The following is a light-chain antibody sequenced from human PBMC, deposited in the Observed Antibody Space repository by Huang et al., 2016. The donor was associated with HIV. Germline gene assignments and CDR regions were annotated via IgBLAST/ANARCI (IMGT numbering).Light chain of an antibody. Sequence: IVMTQSPVTLSVSPGERAALSCRAGQSIKSNLACDQQKPGQAPRRLIYGASTRATGVPARFSGSGSGTEFTLTINNLQSDDFAVYYCQQYDYWPPVTFGQGTKV. V-gene: IGKV3-15*01. CDR1: QSIKSN. J-gene: IGKJ1*01. CDR2: GAS. CDR3: QQYDYWPPVT.